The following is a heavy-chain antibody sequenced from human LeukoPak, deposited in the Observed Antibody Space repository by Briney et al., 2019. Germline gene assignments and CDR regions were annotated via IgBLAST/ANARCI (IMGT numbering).Heavy chain of an antibody. J-gene: IGHJ4*02. CDR2: INHSGST. D-gene: IGHD2-8*01. CDR3: ARGLVRGTDY. Sequence: SETLSLTCALYGGSFSRYYWNWIRQPPGKGLEWIGEINHSGSTNYNPSLTSRVTISVDTSKNQFSLKLSSVTAADTAVYYCARGLVRGTDYWGQGTLVTVSS. V-gene: IGHV4-34*01. CDR1: GGSFSRYY.